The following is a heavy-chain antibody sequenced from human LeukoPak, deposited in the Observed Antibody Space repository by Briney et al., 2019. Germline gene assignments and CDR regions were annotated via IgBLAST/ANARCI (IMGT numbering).Heavy chain of an antibody. V-gene: IGHV1-69*05. D-gene: IGHD3-10*01. Sequence: ASVKVSCKTSGGTFSSCAISWVRQAPGQGLEWMGGIIPIFGTANYAQKFQGRVTITTDESTSTAYMELSSLRSEDTAVYYCARGDGIVTMVRGVYYYYMDVWGKGTTVTVSS. CDR2: IIPIFGTA. CDR1: GGTFSSCA. J-gene: IGHJ6*03. CDR3: ARGDGIVTMVRGVYYYYMDV.